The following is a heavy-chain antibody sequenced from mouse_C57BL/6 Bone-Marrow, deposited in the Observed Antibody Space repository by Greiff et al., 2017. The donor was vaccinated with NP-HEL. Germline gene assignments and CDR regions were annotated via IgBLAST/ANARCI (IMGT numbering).Heavy chain of an antibody. CDR2: IYPGDGDT. V-gene: IGHV1-82*01. CDR3: ARMCYGSFDY. CDR1: GYAFSSSW. J-gene: IGHJ2*01. Sequence: VKLMESGPELVKPGASVKISCKASGYAFSSSWMNWVKQRPGKGLEWIGRIYPGDGDTNYNGKFKGKATLTADKSSSTAYLQLSSLTSEDSAVYFCARMCYGSFDYWGQGTTLTVSS. D-gene: IGHD1-1*01.